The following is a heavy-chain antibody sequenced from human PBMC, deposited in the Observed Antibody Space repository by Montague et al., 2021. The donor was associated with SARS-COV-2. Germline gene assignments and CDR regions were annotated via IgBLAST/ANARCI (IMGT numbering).Heavy chain of an antibody. CDR2: THYRSQWYN. CDR1: GDSVSSNSAA. J-gene: IGHJ5*02. V-gene: IGHV6-1*01. D-gene: IGHD2-15*01. CDR3: ARSQHCGGGRCYSLSWFDP. Sequence: CAISGDSVSSNSAAWDWIRQSPSRGLEWLGRTHYRSQWYNDYAVSVGSRIAINPDTSKNHFSLQLDSVTPEDTAVYYCARSQHCGGGRCYSLSWFDPWGQGTLVIVSS.